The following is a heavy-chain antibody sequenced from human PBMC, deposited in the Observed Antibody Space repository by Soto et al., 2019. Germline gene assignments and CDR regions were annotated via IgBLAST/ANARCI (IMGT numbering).Heavy chain of an antibody. CDR3: ARGSVARVSSSWYSVDY. CDR2: IIPIFGTA. J-gene: IGHJ4*02. V-gene: IGHV1-69*01. D-gene: IGHD6-13*01. Sequence: QVQLVQSGAEVKKPGSSVKVSCKASGGTFSSYAISWVRQAPGQGLEWMGGIIPIFGTANYAQKFQGRVTITADESTSTAYMELSSLRSEDTAVYYCARGSVARVSSSWYSVDYWCQGTLVTVSS. CDR1: GGTFSSYA.